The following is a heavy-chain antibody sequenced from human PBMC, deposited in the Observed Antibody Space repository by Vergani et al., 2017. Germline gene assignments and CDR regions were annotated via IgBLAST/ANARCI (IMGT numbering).Heavy chain of an antibody. CDR2: ISGSGGST. CDR1: GFTFSSYA. CDR3: AKVFLGTVTTPIFDY. D-gene: IGHD4-17*01. V-gene: IGHV3-23*01. Sequence: EVQLLESGGGLVQPGGSLRLSFAASGFTFSSYAMSWVRQAPGKGLGWVSAISGSGGSTYYADSVKGRFTSSRDNSKNTLYLQMNSLRAEDTAVDYCAKVFLGTVTTPIFDYWGQGTLVTVSS. J-gene: IGHJ4*02.